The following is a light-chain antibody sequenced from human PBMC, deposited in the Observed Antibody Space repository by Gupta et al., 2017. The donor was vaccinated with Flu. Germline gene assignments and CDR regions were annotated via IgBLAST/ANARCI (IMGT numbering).Light chain of an antibody. CDR2: EDG. CDR1: SSDVGHYNV. Sequence: QYALTPPASVSGSPGQSLTISCTCTSSDVGHYNVVSWYQQHPGKAPKLVIYEDGKRPSGVSNRFSGSKSGNTASLTISGLQAEDEANYYCCSSARSNSLVFGGGTKLTVL. J-gene: IGLJ3*02. V-gene: IGLV2-23*01. CDR3: CSSARSNSLV.